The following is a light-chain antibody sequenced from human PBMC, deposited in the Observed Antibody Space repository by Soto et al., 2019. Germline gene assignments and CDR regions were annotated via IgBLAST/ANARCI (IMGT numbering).Light chain of an antibody. CDR1: QGISSY. CDR2: AAS. Sequence: DIQMTQSPSSLSASVGDRVTITCRASQGISSYLAWYQQKPGEVPKLLIYAASTLQSGVPSRVSASGSGTDFTLTISSLQPEDVATYYGQKYNSAPFTFGPGTKVELK. V-gene: IGKV1-27*01. CDR3: QKYNSAPFT. J-gene: IGKJ3*01.